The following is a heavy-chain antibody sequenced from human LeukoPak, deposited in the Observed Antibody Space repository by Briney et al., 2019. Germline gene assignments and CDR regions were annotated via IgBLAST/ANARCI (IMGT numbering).Heavy chain of an antibody. CDR2: IVVGSGNT. Sequence: SVKVSCKASGFTFTSSAVQWVRQARGQRLEWIGWIVVGSGNTDYAQKFQERVTITRDMSTSTAYMELSSLRSEDTAVYYCARVADGAQSGAFDIWGQGTMVTVSS. CDR3: ARVADGAQSGAFDI. CDR1: GFTFTSSA. V-gene: IGHV1-58*01. J-gene: IGHJ3*02. D-gene: IGHD4-17*01.